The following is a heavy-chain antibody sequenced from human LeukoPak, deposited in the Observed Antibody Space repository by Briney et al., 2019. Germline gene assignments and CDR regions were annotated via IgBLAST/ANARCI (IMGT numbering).Heavy chain of an antibody. V-gene: IGHV4-38-2*01. J-gene: IGHJ5*02. CDR2: IYHSGST. Sequence: SETLSLTCAVSGYSISSGYYWGWIRQPPGKGLEWIGSIYHSGSTYYNPSLKSRVTISVDTSKNQFSLKLSSVTAADTAVYYCTRALRLSGSYPWFDPWGQGTLVTVSS. CDR3: TRALRLSGSYPWFDP. D-gene: IGHD6-19*01. CDR1: GYSISSGYY.